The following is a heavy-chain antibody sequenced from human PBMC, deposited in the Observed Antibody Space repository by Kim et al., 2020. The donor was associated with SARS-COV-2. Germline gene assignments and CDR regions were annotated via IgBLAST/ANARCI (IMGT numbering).Heavy chain of an antibody. J-gene: IGHJ6*03. D-gene: IGHD3-3*01. V-gene: IGHV3-49*02. CDR3: TRVLRFLEDYMDV. Sequence: YAASVKGRFTIPRDDSKSISYLQMNSLKTEDTAVYYCTRVLRFLEDYMDVWGKGTTVTVSS.